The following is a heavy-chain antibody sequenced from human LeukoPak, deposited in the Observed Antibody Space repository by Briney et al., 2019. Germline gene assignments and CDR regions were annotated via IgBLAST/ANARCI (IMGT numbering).Heavy chain of an antibody. D-gene: IGHD3-16*02. CDR1: GFKFSDYW. CDR3: ARDPGYDYVWGNYRPDAFDI. J-gene: IGHJ3*02. Sequence: GGSLRLSCAASGFKFSDYWMTWVRQAPGKGLEWVANIKRDGSKKSYMDSVKGRFTISRDSAKNSLDLQMNSLRAEDTAVYYCARDPGYDYVWGNYRPDAFDIWGQGTMVTVSS. V-gene: IGHV3-7*01. CDR2: IKRDGSKK.